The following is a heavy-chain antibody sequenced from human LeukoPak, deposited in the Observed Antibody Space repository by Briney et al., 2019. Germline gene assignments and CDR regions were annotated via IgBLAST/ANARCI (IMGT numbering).Heavy chain of an antibody. CDR1: GYTFSTYY. Sequence: ASVKVSCKTSGYTFSTYYMHWVRQAPGQGLEWLGIIHPTDGSTSYTQKIQGRVTMTRVTATGTVYLELSSLRSEDTAVYWCARANGGGLDYWGQGTLITVSS. CDR2: IHPTDGST. D-gene: IGHD3-10*01. V-gene: IGHV1-46*01. CDR3: ARANGGGLDY. J-gene: IGHJ4*02.